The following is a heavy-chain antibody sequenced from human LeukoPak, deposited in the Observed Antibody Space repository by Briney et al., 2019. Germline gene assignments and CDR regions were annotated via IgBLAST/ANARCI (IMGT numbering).Heavy chain of an antibody. J-gene: IGHJ3*02. Sequence: SETLSLACTVSGGSMSNYYWSWIRQPAGKGLEWVGHIYTSGTTSYNPSLKSRVTMSVDTSNNQFSLKVTSVTAADTAVYFCARGGNYWDAFDIWGQGTMVTVSS. D-gene: IGHD1-26*01. CDR3: ARGGNYWDAFDI. V-gene: IGHV4-4*07. CDR1: GGSMSNYY. CDR2: IYTSGTT.